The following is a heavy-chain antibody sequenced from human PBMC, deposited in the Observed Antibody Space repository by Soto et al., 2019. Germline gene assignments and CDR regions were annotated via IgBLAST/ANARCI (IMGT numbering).Heavy chain of an antibody. J-gene: IGHJ5*02. D-gene: IGHD6-13*01. CDR1: GGTFSSYT. CDR2: IIPILGIA. V-gene: IGHV1-69*04. CDR3: ARDCGPYISSCKRGWFDP. Sequence: SVKVSCKASGGTFSSYTISWVRQAPGQGLEWMGRIIPILGIANYAQKFQGRVTITADKSTSTAYMELSSLRSEDTAVYYCARDCGPYISSCKRGWFDPWGQGTLVTVSS.